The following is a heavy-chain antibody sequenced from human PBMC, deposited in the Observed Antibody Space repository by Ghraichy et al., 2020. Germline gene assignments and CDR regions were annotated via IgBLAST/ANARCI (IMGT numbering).Heavy chain of an antibody. CDR3: ARDRDTVTTYYYYGMDV. Sequence: SETLSLTCTVSGGSISSGGYYWSWIRQHPGKGLEWIGYIYYSGSTYYNPSLKSRVTISVDTSKNQFSLKLSSVTAADTAVYYCARDRDTVTTYYYYGMDVWGQGTTVTVSS. V-gene: IGHV4-31*03. D-gene: IGHD4-17*01. CDR1: GGSISSGGYY. CDR2: IYYSGST. J-gene: IGHJ6*02.